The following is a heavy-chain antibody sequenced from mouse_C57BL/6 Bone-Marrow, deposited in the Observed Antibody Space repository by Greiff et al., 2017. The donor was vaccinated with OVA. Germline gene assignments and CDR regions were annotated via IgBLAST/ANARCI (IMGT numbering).Heavy chain of an antibody. Sequence: EVKLMESGGGLVKPGGSLKLSCAASGFTFSDYGMHWVRQAPEKGLEWVAYISSGSSTNYYADTVTGRFTISRDNAKNTLFLQMTSLRSEDTAMYYCARIAYYGSSLDYWGQGTTLTVSS. CDR2: ISSGSSTN. CDR3: ARIAYYGSSLDY. J-gene: IGHJ2*01. V-gene: IGHV5-17*01. D-gene: IGHD1-1*01. CDR1: GFTFSDYG.